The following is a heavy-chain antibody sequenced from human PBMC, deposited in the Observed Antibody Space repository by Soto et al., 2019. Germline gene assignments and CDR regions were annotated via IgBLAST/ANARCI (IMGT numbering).Heavy chain of an antibody. CDR3: ARALVVQAHYYYGMDV. D-gene: IGHD2-2*01. V-gene: IGHV3-21*01. Sequence: PGGSLRLSCAASGFTFSSYSMNWVRQAPGKGLEWVSSISSSSSYIYYADSVKGRFTISRDNAKNSLYLQMNSLRAEDTAVYYCARALVVQAHYYYGMDVWGQGTTVTVYS. CDR1: GFTFSSYS. J-gene: IGHJ6*02. CDR2: ISSSSSYI.